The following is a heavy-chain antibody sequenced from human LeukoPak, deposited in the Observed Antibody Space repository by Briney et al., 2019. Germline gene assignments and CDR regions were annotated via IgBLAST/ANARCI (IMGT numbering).Heavy chain of an antibody. CDR2: ISYDGSNK. J-gene: IGHJ3*02. CDR1: GFTFSSYG. V-gene: IGHV3-30*18. D-gene: IGHD3-9*01. Sequence: PGGSLRLSCAASGFTFSSYGMHWVRQAPGKGLEWVAVISYDGSNKYYADSVKGRFTISRDNSKDTLYLQMNGLRAEDTAVYYCAKPYYDILTGYYYADAFDIWGQGTMVTVSS. CDR3: AKPYYDILTGYYYADAFDI.